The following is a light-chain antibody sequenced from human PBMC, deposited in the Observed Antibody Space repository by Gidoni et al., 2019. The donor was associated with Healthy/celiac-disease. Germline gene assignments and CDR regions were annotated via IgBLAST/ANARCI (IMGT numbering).Light chain of an antibody. Sequence: DIQLTQSPSTLSASVGDRVTITCRASQSISTWLAWYQQKTGKAPKLLIYKASSLERGVPSRFSGSGSGTEFTLTISSLQPDDFATYYCQQYNSYSGYTFXXXTKLEIK. CDR1: QSISTW. V-gene: IGKV1-5*03. J-gene: IGKJ2*01. CDR2: KAS. CDR3: QQYNSYSGYT.